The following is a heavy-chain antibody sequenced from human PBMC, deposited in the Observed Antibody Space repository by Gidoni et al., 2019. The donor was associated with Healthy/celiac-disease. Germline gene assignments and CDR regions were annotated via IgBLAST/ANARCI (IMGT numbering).Heavy chain of an antibody. V-gene: IGHV3-23*01. CDR3: AKDKQWLVQGTGDY. CDR2: ISGSGGST. D-gene: IGHD6-19*01. J-gene: IGHJ4*02. CDR1: GSPFRSYA. Sequence: EVKLLESGGGLVQPGGSLSLHCAAPGSPFRSYAMSWDRQAPGKGLEWVSAISGSGGSTYYADSVKGRFTISRDNSKNTLYLQMNSLRAEDTAVYYCAKDKQWLVQGTGDYWGQGTLVTVSS.